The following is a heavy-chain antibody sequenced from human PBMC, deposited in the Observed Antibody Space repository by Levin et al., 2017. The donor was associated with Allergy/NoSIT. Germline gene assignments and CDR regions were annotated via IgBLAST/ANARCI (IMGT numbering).Heavy chain of an antibody. V-gene: IGHV3-21*01. D-gene: IGHD1-26*01. CDR3: ARAYSGSYWGVAFDI. Sequence: GGSLRLSCAASGFTFNSYCMFWVRQAPGRGLEWVSSISSNSRYMYYADSVKGRFTISRDNAKNSLYLQMSSLRDEDTAMYYCARAYSGSYWGVAFDIWGQGTMVTVSS. CDR1: GFTFNSYC. J-gene: IGHJ3*02. CDR2: ISSNSRYM.